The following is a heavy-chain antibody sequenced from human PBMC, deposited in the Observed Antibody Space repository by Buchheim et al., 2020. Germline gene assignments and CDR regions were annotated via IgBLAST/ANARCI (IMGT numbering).Heavy chain of an antibody. CDR2: INHSGST. CDR3: ARWRGAIVAYYYYYGMDV. J-gene: IGHJ6*02. V-gene: IGHV4-34*01. Sequence: QVQLQQWGAGLLKPSETLSLTCAVYGGSFSGYYWSWIRQPPGKGLEWIGEINHSGSTNYNPSLKSRVTISVDTSKNQFSLKQSSVTAADTAVYYCARWRGAIVAYYYYYGMDVWGQGTT. D-gene: IGHD2-15*01. CDR1: GGSFSGYY.